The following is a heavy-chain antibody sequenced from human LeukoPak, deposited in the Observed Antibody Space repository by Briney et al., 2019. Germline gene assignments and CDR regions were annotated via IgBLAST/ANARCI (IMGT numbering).Heavy chain of an antibody. V-gene: IGHV4-34*01. CDR2: INHSGST. CDR3: ARGSVRLLYSYYGMDV. CDR1: GGSFSGYY. J-gene: IGHJ6*02. Sequence: PSETLSLTCAVYGGSFSGYYWSWIRQPPGKGLEWIGEINHSGSTNYNPSLKRRVTISVDTSKNQFSLKLSSVAAAAPAVYYCARGSVRLLYSYYGMDVWGQGTTVTVSS. D-gene: IGHD2/OR15-2a*01.